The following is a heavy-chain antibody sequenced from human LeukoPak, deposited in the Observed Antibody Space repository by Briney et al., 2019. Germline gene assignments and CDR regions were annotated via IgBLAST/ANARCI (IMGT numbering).Heavy chain of an antibody. D-gene: IGHD2-21*01. CDR3: ARDTQGIYYYYGMNV. V-gene: IGHV3-48*01. CDR1: GFTFSSYS. J-gene: IGHJ6*02. CDR2: ISSSSSTI. Sequence: GGSLRLSCSASGFTFSSYSMNWVRQAPGKGLEWVSYISSSSSTIYYADSVKGRFTISRDNSKNTLYLQMNSLRAEDTAVYYCARDTQGIYYYYGMNVWGQGTTVTVSS.